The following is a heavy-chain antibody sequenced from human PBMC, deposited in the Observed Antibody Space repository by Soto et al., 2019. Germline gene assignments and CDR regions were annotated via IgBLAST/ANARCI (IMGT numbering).Heavy chain of an antibody. J-gene: IGHJ4*02. V-gene: IGHV1-18*01. D-gene: IGHD2-15*01. CDR3: ARSDCSGGSCYSYYFDY. CDR1: GYTFTSYG. CDR2: ISAYNGNK. Sequence: QVQLVQSGAEVKKPGASVKVSCKASGYTFTSYGISWVRQAPGQGLEWMGWISAYNGNKNYAQKHPGRVTMTTDTSTSTAYMELRSLRSDDTAVYYCARSDCSGGSCYSYYFDYWGQGTLVTVSS.